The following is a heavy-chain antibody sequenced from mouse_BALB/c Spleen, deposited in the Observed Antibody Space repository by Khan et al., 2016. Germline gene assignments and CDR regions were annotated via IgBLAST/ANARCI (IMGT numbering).Heavy chain of an antibody. CDR2: IWAGGST. J-gene: IGHJ2*01. CDR3: TRDRNYGTSCISY. D-gene: IGHD1-1*01. CDR1: GFSLTTYG. Sequence: QVQLKESGPGLVAPSQSLSITCTVSGFSLTTYGVHWVRQPPGKGLEWLGVIWAGGSTNYNSALMSSLSISKDNSKSQVFLKMNSLQTDDTATYXCTRDRNYGTSCISYWGKGTTLTVSS. V-gene: IGHV2-9*02.